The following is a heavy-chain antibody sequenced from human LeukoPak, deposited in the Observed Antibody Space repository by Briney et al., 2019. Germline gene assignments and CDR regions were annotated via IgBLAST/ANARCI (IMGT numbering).Heavy chain of an antibody. V-gene: IGHV3-48*01. D-gene: IGHD3-22*01. Sequence: GGSLRLSCAASGFTFSSYNMNWVRQAPGKGLEWVSYISSTSSTIYYADSVKGRFTISRDNAKNSLYLQMNSLRTVDTAVYYCARDPGLSGYYFDSWGQGTLVTVSS. CDR2: ISSTSSTI. J-gene: IGHJ4*02. CDR3: ARDPGLSGYYFDS. CDR1: GFTFSSYN.